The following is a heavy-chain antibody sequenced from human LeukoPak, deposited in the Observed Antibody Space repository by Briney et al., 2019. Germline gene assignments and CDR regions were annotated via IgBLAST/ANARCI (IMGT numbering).Heavy chain of an antibody. CDR1: GFTFSSYA. CDR2: ISGSGGST. J-gene: IGHJ4*02. CDR3: LYYDFWSGPTNFDY. Sequence: GGSLRLSCAASGFTFSSYAMSGVRQAPGKGLEWVSAISGSGGSTYYADSVKGRFTISRDNSKNTLYLQMNSLRAEDTAVYYCLYYDFWSGPTNFDYWDQGTLVTVSS. V-gene: IGHV3-23*01. D-gene: IGHD3-3*01.